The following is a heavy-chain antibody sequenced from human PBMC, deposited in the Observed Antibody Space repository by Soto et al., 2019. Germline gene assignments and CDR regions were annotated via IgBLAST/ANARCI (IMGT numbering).Heavy chain of an antibody. CDR1: GFTFSGSA. J-gene: IGHJ3*02. Sequence: EVQLVESGGGLVKPGGSLRLSCAASGFTFSGSAMHWVRQASGKGLEWVGRIRSKANSYATAYAASVKGRFTISRDDSKNTAYLQMNSLKAEDTAVYYCTSATEYYYDSSGYLDAFDIWGQGTMVTVSS. CDR2: IRSKANSYAT. CDR3: TSATEYYYDSSGYLDAFDI. V-gene: IGHV3-73*01. D-gene: IGHD3-22*01.